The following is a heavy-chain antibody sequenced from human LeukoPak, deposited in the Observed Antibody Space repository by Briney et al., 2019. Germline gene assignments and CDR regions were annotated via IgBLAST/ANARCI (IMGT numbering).Heavy chain of an antibody. CDR1: GFTSSSYG. CDR3: AQAPIVVVTANLQSHFDY. J-gene: IGHJ4*02. Sequence: GGSLRLSCAASGFTSSSYGMHWVRQAPGKGLEWVAVISYDGSNKYYVDSVKGRFTISRDNSKDTLYLQMYSLRAEDTAVYYCAQAPIVVVTANLQSHFDYWGQGTLVTVSS. CDR2: ISYDGSNK. V-gene: IGHV3-30*03. D-gene: IGHD2-21*02.